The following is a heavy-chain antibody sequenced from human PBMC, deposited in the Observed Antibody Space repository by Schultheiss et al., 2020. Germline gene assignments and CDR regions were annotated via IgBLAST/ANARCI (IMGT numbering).Heavy chain of an antibody. CDR3: VRRNSRLRFMDV. J-gene: IGHJ6*03. D-gene: IGHD5-12*01. V-gene: IGHV3-52*01. CDR2: IKCDGSEK. CDR1: GFTFSSSW. Sequence: GGSLKLSCAASGFTFSSSWMHWVCQAPEKGLEWVADIKCDGSEKYYVDSVKGRLTISRDNAKNSLYLQVNSLRAEDMTVYYCVRRNSRLRFMDVWGKGTTVTVSS.